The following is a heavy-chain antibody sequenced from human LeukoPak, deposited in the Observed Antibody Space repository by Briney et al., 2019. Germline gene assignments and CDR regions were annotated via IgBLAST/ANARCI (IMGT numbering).Heavy chain of an antibody. CDR3: AYRSGYQQK. J-gene: IGHJ1*01. V-gene: IGHV4-34*01. CDR1: GGSFSDYY. D-gene: IGHD3-22*01. Sequence: PSETLSLTCAVYGGSFSDYYWSWIRQPPGKGLEWIGEINHSGSTNYNPPLKSRVTISVDTSKNHFSLKLSSVAAADTAVYYCAYRSGYQQKWGQGTLVTVSS. CDR2: INHSGST.